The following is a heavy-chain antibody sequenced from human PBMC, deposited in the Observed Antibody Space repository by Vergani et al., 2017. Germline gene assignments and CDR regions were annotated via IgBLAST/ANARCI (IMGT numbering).Heavy chain of an antibody. CDR1: GYTFTSYA. V-gene: IGHV1-69*10. CDR3: ARDTAVAGTVYYYYGMDV. CDR2: IIPILGIA. Sequence: QVQLVQSGAGVKKPGASVKVSCKASGYTFTSYAMHWVRQAPGQRLEWMGWIIPILGIANYAQKFQGRVTITADKSTSTAYMELSSLRSEDTAVYYCARDTAVAGTVYYYYGMDVWGQGTTVTVSS. J-gene: IGHJ6*02. D-gene: IGHD6-19*01.